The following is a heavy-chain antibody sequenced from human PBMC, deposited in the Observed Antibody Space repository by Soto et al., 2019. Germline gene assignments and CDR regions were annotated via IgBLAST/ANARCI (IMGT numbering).Heavy chain of an antibody. Sequence: GASVKVSCKASGYTFTSYGISWVRQAPGQGLEWMGWISAYNGNTNYAQKLQGRVTMATDTSTSTAYMELRSLRSDDTAVYYCAREYATDYYDSSGYLRTDAFDIWGQGTMVTVS. J-gene: IGHJ3*02. D-gene: IGHD3-22*01. CDR3: AREYATDYYDSSGYLRTDAFDI. CDR1: GYTFTSYG. V-gene: IGHV1-18*01. CDR2: ISAYNGNT.